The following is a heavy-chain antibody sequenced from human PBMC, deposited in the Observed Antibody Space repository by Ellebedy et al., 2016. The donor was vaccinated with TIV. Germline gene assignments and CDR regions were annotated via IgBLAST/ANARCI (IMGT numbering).Heavy chain of an antibody. V-gene: IGHV3-66*01. CDR3: ARDSSGWYYY. Sequence: GESLKISCAASGFTVSSYYMSWVRQAPGKGLEWVSVIYSGGSTYYAASVKGRLTISRDNSKNTLYLQMNSLRAEDTAVYYCARDSSGWYYYWGQGTLVTVSS. D-gene: IGHD6-19*01. CDR1: GFTVSSYY. CDR2: IYSGGST. J-gene: IGHJ4*02.